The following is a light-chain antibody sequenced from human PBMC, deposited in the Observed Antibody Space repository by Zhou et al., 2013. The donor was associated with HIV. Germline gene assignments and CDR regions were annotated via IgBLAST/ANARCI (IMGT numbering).Light chain of an antibody. Sequence: DIQMTQSPSSLSASEGDRVTITCRASQGIRNDLGWYQQKPGTAPKRLIYAASSLQSGVSSRFSGGGSGTEFTLTISSLQPDDYATYYCQQYNSDPITFGGGTKVEIK. CDR1: QGIRND. CDR2: AAS. J-gene: IGKJ4*01. CDR3: QQYNSDPIT. V-gene: IGKV1-17*01.